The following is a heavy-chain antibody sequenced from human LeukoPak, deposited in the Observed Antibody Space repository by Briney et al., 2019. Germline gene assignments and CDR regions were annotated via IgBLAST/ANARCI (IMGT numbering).Heavy chain of an antibody. Sequence: PGGSLRLSCVASGFTFSRHGMNWVRQAPGKGLECVSGISPSGDIKYYVDSVKGRFTVSRDNSKNTLYLQINSLRDEDTAVYYCAKDDAWLQYNDWGQGTLVTVSS. V-gene: IGHV3-23*01. CDR1: GFTFSRHG. D-gene: IGHD5-24*01. CDR3: AKDDAWLQYND. J-gene: IGHJ4*02. CDR2: ISPSGDIK.